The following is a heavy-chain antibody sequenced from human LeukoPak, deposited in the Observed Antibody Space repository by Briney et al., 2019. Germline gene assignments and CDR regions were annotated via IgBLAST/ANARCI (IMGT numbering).Heavy chain of an antibody. J-gene: IGHJ4*02. V-gene: IGHV1-8*01. CDR2: MNPNSGNT. CDR3: ASARERGYYDSSGYYGGIGDY. Sequence: ASVKVSCKASGYTFTSYDINWVRQATGQGLEWMGWMNPNSGNTGYAQKFQGRVTMTRNTSISTAYMELSSLRSEDTAVYYCASARERGYYDSSGYYGGIGDYWGQGTLVTVSS. CDR1: GYTFTSYD. D-gene: IGHD3-22*01.